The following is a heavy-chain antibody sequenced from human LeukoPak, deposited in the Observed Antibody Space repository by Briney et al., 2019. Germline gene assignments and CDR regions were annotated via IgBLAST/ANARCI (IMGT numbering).Heavy chain of an antibody. CDR3: ARPYSSLARSSFDI. Sequence: TSETLSLTCTVSGGSISSSSYYWGWIRQPPGKGLEWIGSIYYSGSTYYNPSLKSRVTISVDTSKNQFSLKLSSVIAADTAVYYCARPYSSLARSSFDIWGQGTMVTVSS. V-gene: IGHV4-39*01. J-gene: IGHJ3*02. D-gene: IGHD2-15*01. CDR2: IYYSGST. CDR1: GGSISSSSYY.